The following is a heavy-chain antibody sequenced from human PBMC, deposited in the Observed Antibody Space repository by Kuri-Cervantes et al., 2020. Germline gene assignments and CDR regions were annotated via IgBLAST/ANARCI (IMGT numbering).Heavy chain of an antibody. D-gene: IGHD3-10*01. Sequence: LSLTCAASGFTFSSYAMSWVRQAPGKGLEWVSAISGSGSTIYYADSVKGRFTISRDNAKNSLYLQMNSLRAEDTAVYYCARGVVQGVIYYYYYMYVWGKGTAVTVSS. CDR2: ISGSGSTI. V-gene: IGHV3-48*03. CDR3: ARGVVQGVIYYYYYMYV. CDR1: GFTFSSYA. J-gene: IGHJ6*03.